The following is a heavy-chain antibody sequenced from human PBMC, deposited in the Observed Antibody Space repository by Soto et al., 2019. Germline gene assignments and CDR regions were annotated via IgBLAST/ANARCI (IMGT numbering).Heavy chain of an antibody. CDR1: AFTFSSDA. V-gene: IGHV3-23*01. CDR2: ISGSGGST. J-gene: IGHJ3*02. D-gene: IGHD3-16*02. Sequence: PGGSLRLSCAASAFTFSSDAMSWVRQAPGKGLEWVSAISGSGGSTYYADSVKGRFTISRDNSKNTLYLQMNSLRAEDTAVYYCAKDRGELSGPDAFDIWGQGTMVTVSS. CDR3: AKDRGELSGPDAFDI.